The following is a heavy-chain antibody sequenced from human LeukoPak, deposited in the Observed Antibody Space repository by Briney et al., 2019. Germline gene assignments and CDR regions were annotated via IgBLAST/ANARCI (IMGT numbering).Heavy chain of an antibody. CDR3: ASAKHYDFWSGHKSGFDP. D-gene: IGHD3-3*01. CDR2: IRYDGSNK. Sequence: GGSLRLSCAASGFTFSSYGRHWVRQAPGKGLEWVAFIRYDGSNKYYADSVKGRFTISRDNSKNTLYLQMNSLRAEDTAVYYCASAKHYDFWSGHKSGFDPWGQGTLVTVSS. CDR1: GFTFSSYG. V-gene: IGHV3-30*02. J-gene: IGHJ5*02.